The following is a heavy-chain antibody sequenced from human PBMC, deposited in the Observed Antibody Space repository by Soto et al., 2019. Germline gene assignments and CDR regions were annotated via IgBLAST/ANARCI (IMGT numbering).Heavy chain of an antibody. CDR2: IWYDGSNK. CDR3: ARARTIFGVVHDAFDI. CDR1: GFTFSSYG. V-gene: IGHV3-33*01. Sequence: PGGSLRLSCAASGFTFSSYGMHWVRQAPGKGLEWVAVIWYDGSNKYYADSVKGRFTISRDNSKNTLYLQMNSLRAEDTAVYYCARARTIFGVVHDAFDIWGQGTMVTVSS. J-gene: IGHJ3*02. D-gene: IGHD3-3*01.